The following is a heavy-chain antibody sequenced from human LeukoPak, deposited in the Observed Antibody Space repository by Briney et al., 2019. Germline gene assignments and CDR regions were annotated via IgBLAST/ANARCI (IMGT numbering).Heavy chain of an antibody. CDR2: IHSDVSSK. J-gene: IGHJ6*03. CDR3: VRAEVGTTLKYYYYYMDV. Sequence: GESLRLSCAASGFSFSSYGMHWVRQAPGKGLEWVAYIHSDVSSKYYADSVKGRCTISRDNGKNSMYLQMHSLRAEDTAVYYCVRAEVGTTLKYYYYYMDVWGKGTTVTVSS. D-gene: IGHD1-26*01. CDR1: GFSFSSYG. V-gene: IGHV3-30*12.